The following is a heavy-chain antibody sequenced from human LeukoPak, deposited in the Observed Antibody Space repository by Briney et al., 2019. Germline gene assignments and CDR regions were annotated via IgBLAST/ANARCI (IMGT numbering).Heavy chain of an antibody. CDR3: VTPSDYYDSSGYYYGSRAFDI. CDR1: GYTLTELS. Sequence: ASVKVSCKVSGYTLTELSMHWVRQAPGKGLEWMGGFDPEDGETIYAQKFQGRVTMTEDTSTDTAYMELSSLRSEDTAVYYCVTPSDYYDSSGYYYGSRAFDIWGQGTMVTVSS. CDR2: FDPEDGET. V-gene: IGHV1-24*01. D-gene: IGHD3-22*01. J-gene: IGHJ3*02.